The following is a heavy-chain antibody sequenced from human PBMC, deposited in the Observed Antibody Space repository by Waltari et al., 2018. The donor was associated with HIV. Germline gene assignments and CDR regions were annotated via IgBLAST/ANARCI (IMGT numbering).Heavy chain of an antibody. CDR2: INPISGST. CDR3: ARGESVAVSNIPPGYRFDF. Sequence: VQLVQSGAELKTPGASVEFSCRASGYSFTAYYIHWVRQAPGQGLQWMRPINPISGSTNIPLTFQGRITMTRDTSSGALFTELRGLKFNDTALYYCARGESVAVSNIPPGYRFDFWGQGTLITVSS. J-gene: IGHJ4*02. CDR1: GYSFTAYY. D-gene: IGHD2-15*01. V-gene: IGHV1-2*06.